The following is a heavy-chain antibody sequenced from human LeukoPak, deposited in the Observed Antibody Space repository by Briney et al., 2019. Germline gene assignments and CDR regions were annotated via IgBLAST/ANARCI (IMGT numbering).Heavy chain of an antibody. V-gene: IGHV1-8*01. Sequence: ASVKVSCKASGYTFTSYDINWVRQATGQGLEWMGWMNPNSGNTGYAQKFQGRVTMTRNTSISTAYMELSSLGSEDTAVYYCARVPNYYDSSGYYIDAFDIWGQGTMVTVSS. J-gene: IGHJ3*02. D-gene: IGHD3-22*01. CDR3: ARVPNYYDSSGYYIDAFDI. CDR1: GYTFTSYD. CDR2: MNPNSGNT.